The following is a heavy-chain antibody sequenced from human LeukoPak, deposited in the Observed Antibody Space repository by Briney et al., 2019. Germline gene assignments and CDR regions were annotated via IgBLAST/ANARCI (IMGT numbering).Heavy chain of an antibody. CDR2: VYYTGTT. V-gene: IGHV4-59*11. J-gene: IGHJ6*03. CDR3: AKFGTYPIHVSYSYYYMDV. D-gene: IGHD1-26*01. Sequence: SETPSLTCTVSGGSISAHYWSWIRQSPGKGLEYIGDVYYTGTTNYNPSLKSRVTMSVDTSNNQFSLRLTSVTAADTALYYCAKFGTYPIHVSYSYYYMDVWGKGTTVTVSS. CDR1: GGSISAHY.